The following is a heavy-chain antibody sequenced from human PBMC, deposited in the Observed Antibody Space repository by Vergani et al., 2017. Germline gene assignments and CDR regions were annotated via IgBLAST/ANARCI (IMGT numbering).Heavy chain of an antibody. Sequence: QVQLVESGGGVVQPGRSLRLSCAASGFTFSSYGMHWVRQAPGKGLEWVAVISYDGSNKYYADSVKGRFTISRDNSKNTLYLQMNSLRAEDTAVYYCAKLHPVTPYYFDYWGQGTLVTVSS. CDR2: ISYDGSNK. V-gene: IGHV3-30*18. CDR1: GFTFSSYG. J-gene: IGHJ4*02. D-gene: IGHD4-17*01. CDR3: AKLHPVTPYYFDY.